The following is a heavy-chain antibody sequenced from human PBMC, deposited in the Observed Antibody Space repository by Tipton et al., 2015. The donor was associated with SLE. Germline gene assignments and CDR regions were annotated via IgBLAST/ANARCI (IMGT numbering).Heavy chain of an antibody. CDR2: IYYSGNA. D-gene: IGHD1-1*01. Sequence: TLSLTCTVSGDSISSHYWSLIRQPPGKGLEWIGYIYYSGNANYNTSLKSRVTISVDTSRNQVSLTLSSVTAADTAIYYCARVGTSGTAGPTDFDIWGQGTMVIVSS. CDR3: ARVGTSGTAGPTDFDI. CDR1: GDSISSHY. J-gene: IGHJ3*02. V-gene: IGHV4-59*11.